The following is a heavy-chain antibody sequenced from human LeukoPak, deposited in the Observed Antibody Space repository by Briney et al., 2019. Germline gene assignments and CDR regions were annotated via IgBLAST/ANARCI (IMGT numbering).Heavy chain of an antibody. V-gene: IGHV3-48*04. J-gene: IGHJ4*02. CDR3: ARAGLLRGDY. CDR1: GFTFITES. D-gene: IGHD3-10*01. Sequence: GGSLRLSCAASGFTFITESMNWVRQAPGKGLEWVSYISSSSSTIYYADSVKGRFTISRDNAKNSLYLQMNSLRAEDTAVYYCARAGLLRGDYWGQGTLVTVSS. CDR2: ISSSSSTI.